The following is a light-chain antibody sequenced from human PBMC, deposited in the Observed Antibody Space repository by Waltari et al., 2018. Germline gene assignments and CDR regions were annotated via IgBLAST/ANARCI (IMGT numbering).Light chain of an antibody. CDR3: MQALHTPRT. J-gene: IGKJ4*01. V-gene: IGKV2-28*01. Sequence: DIVMTQSPLSLPVTPGEPASISCRSSQSLLHSNGYNYLDWYLQKPWQSPQLLIYLGSNRASGVSDRFSGSGSGTDFTLKISRVEAGDVGLYYCMQALHTPRTFGGGTRVEIK. CDR1: QSLLHSNGYNY. CDR2: LGS.